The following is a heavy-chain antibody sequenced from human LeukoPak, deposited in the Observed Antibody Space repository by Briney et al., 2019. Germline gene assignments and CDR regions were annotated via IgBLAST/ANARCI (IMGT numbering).Heavy chain of an antibody. CDR3: ARASLYYGGNSAWFDP. CDR1: GGSFSGYY. V-gene: IGHV4-34*01. Sequence: SETLSLTCAVYGGSFSGYYWSWIRQPPGKGLEWIGEINHSGSTNYNPSLKSRVTISVDTSKNQFSLKLSSVTAADTAVYHCARASLYYGGNSAWFDPWGQGTLVTVSS. J-gene: IGHJ5*02. D-gene: IGHD4-23*01. CDR2: INHSGST.